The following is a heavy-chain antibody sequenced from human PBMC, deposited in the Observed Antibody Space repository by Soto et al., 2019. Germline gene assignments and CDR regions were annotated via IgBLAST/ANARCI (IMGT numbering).Heavy chain of an antibody. CDR1: GFAFSNYA. Sequence: QVQLVESGRGVVQPGRSLRLSCAASGFAFSNYALHWVRQGPGKGLEWVAVVSDDGNNKYYADSVKGRFTISRDNSKNTLYLQVYSLRVEYTAVYYCARGSYGDYLDYWGQGILVTVSS. J-gene: IGHJ4*02. CDR3: ARGSYGDYLDY. V-gene: IGHV3-30-3*01. CDR2: VSDDGNNK. D-gene: IGHD4-17*01.